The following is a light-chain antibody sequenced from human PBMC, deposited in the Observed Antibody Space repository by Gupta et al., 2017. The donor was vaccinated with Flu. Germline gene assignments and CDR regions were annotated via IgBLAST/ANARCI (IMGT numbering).Light chain of an antibody. V-gene: IGKV1-39*01. CDR1: QSISSY. CDR2: AAS. J-gene: IGKJ1*01. CDR3: QQSVSTPRT. Sequence: DIQMTQSPSSLSASVGDRVTITCRASQSISSYLNWYQQKPGKAPKLLIYAASSLHSGVPSRFSGSGSGTDFTLTISSLQPEDFATYYCQQSVSTPRTFGQGTKVEI.